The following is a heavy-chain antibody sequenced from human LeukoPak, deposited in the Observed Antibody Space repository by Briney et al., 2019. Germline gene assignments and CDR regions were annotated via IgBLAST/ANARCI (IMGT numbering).Heavy chain of an antibody. CDR2: IYYSGST. V-gene: IGHV4-59*01. CDR1: GGYLSSYY. D-gene: IGHD3-22*01. J-gene: IGHJ3*02. Sequence: SETLSLTCTVSGGYLSSYYWSWIRQPPGKGLEWIGYIYYSGSTNYNPSLKSRVTISVDTSKNQFSLKLSSVTAADTAVYYCATYISGYDAFDIWGQGTMVTVSS. CDR3: ATYISGYDAFDI.